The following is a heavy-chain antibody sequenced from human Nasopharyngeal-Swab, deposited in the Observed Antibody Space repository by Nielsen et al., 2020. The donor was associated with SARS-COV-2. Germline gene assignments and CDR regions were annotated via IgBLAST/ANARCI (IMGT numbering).Heavy chain of an antibody. D-gene: IGHD2-15*01. CDR1: GGSISSYY. V-gene: IGHV4-59*01. Sequence: SETLSLTCTVSGGSISSYYWSWIRQPPGKGLEWIGYIYYSGSNNYNPSLKSRVTIAVDTSKNQFSLKLSSVTAADTAVYYCASYSRLLGLFDYWGQGTLVTVSS. CDR2: IYYSGSN. CDR3: ASYSRLLGLFDY. J-gene: IGHJ4*02.